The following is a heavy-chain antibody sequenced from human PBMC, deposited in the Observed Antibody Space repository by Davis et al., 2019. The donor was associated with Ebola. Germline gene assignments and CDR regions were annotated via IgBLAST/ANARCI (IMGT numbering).Heavy chain of an antibody. CDR1: GYTFTGYY. CDR3: ARDGQIGAAGTPFDY. V-gene: IGHV1-2*06. Sequence: ASVKVSCKASGYTFTGYYMHWVRQAPGQGLEWMGRINPNSGGTNYAQKFQGRVTMTRDTSISTAYMELRGLRSDDTAVYYCARDGQIGAAGTPFDYWGQGTLVTVSS. D-gene: IGHD6-13*01. CDR2: INPNSGGT. J-gene: IGHJ4*02.